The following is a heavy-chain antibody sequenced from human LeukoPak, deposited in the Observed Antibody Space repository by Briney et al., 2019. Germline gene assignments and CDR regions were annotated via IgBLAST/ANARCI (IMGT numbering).Heavy chain of an antibody. J-gene: IGHJ5*02. V-gene: IGHV4-59*01. CDR1: GVSISTYY. D-gene: IGHD2-2*01. CDR2: IYYSGYT. Sequence: SETLSLTCTVSGVSISTYYWSWIRQPPGRGLEWIGYIYYSGYTNYNPSLKSRVTISVDTSKNQFSLKLSSVTAADTAVYYCARTTEDCNSASCYQYCFDPWGQGTLVTVSS. CDR3: ARTTEDCNSASCYQYCFDP.